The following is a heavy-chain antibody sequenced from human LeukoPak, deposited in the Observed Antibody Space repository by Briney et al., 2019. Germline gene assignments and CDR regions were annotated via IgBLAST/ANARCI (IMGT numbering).Heavy chain of an antibody. CDR3: ARGAGDFWSYSNWFDP. CDR1: GGSISSGGYY. V-gene: IGHV4-31*03. Sequence: SQTLSLTCTVSGGSISSGGYYWSWIRQHPGKGLEWTGYIYYSGSTYYNPSLKSRVTISVDTSKNQFSLKLSSVTAADTAVYYCARGAGDFWSYSNWFDPWGQGTLVTVSS. D-gene: IGHD3-3*01. J-gene: IGHJ5*02. CDR2: IYYSGST.